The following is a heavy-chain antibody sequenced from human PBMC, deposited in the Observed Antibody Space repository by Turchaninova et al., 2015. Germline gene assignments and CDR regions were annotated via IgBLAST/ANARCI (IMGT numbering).Heavy chain of an antibody. CDR3: ARDRWD. J-gene: IGHJ4*02. Sequence: QVQLQASGPGLVKPSGTLSRTCAVSGGPIRSSNWWRWDRQAPGKGLGCIRESYHSGSTNYNPSLKSRVTKSVDKSKNHFSLKLSSVTAADTAVYYCARDRWDWGQGTLVTVSS. CDR2: SYHSGST. CDR1: GGPIRSSNW. V-gene: IGHV4-4*02. D-gene: IGHD4-23*01.